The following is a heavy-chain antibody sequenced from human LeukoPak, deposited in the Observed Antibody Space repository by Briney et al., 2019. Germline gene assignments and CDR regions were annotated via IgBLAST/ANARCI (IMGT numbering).Heavy chain of an antibody. D-gene: IGHD2-21*02. CDR3: ARRGYCGGDCYGFDY. Sequence: SETLSLTCAVYGGSFSGYYWSWIRQPPGKGLEWIGSIYYSGSTYYNPSLKSRVTISVDTSKNQFSLKLSSVTAADTAVYYCARRGYCGGDCYGFDYWGQGTLVTVSS. CDR2: IYYSGST. J-gene: IGHJ4*02. CDR1: GGSFSGYY. V-gene: IGHV4-34*01.